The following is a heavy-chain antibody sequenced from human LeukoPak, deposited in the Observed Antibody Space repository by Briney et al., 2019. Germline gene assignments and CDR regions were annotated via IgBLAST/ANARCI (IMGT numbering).Heavy chain of an antibody. J-gene: IGHJ3*02. Sequence: SETLSLTYTVSGGSISSSSYYWGWIRQPPGKGLEWLGYVYYTGSSNYNPSLKSRVTISIDTSRNHFSLKLSSVTAADTAVYYCARGSGYSSSGGPIGDAFDIWGQGTMVTVSS. V-gene: IGHV4-61*05. CDR3: ARGSGYSSSGGPIGDAFDI. CDR2: VYYTGSS. CDR1: GGSISSSSYY. D-gene: IGHD6-13*01.